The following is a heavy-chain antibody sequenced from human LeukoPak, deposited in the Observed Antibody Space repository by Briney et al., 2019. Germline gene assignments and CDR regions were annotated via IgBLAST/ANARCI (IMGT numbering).Heavy chain of an antibody. CDR1: GFTFSSHW. J-gene: IGHJ5*02. V-gene: IGHV3-74*01. Sequence: PGGSLRLSCAASGFTFSSHWMHWVRQAPGKGLVWVSRINSDGSSISYADSVKGRFTISRDNAKNTLYLQMNSLRAEDTAVYYCLVWKHVFDRWGQGTLVTVSS. CDR3: LVWKHVFDR. CDR2: INSDGSSI. D-gene: IGHD5/OR15-5a*01.